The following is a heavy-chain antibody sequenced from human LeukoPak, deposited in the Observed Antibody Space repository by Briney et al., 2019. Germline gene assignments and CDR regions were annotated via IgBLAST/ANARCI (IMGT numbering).Heavy chain of an antibody. CDR1: GLTFSNYA. D-gene: IGHD5-12*01. J-gene: IGHJ4*02. CDR2: ISGSGGTT. Sequence: GGSLRLSCATSGLTFSNYALSWVRQAPGKGLEWVSSISGSGGTTYYADSVKGRFTISRDNSKNTLYLQMNSLRAEDTAVYYCAKDPYRASSRHVDYWGQGTLVTVSS. V-gene: IGHV3-23*01. CDR3: AKDPYRASSRHVDY.